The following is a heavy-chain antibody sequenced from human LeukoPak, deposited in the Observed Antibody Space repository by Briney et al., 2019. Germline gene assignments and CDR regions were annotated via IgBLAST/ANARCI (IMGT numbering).Heavy chain of an antibody. D-gene: IGHD6-13*01. CDR3: AKDSSSWFRDAFDI. J-gene: IGHJ3*02. V-gene: IGHV3-23*01. Sequence: GGSLRLSCAASGFTFSSYAMNWVRQAPGKGLEWVSAISGSGGNTYYADSVKGRFTISRDNSKNTLYLQMNSLRAEDMAVYYCAKDSSSWFRDAFDIWGRGTMVTVSS. CDR1: GFTFSSYA. CDR2: ISGSGGNT.